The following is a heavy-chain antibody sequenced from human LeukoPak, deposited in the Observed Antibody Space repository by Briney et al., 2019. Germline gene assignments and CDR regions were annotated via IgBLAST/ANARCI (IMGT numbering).Heavy chain of an antibody. CDR2: ISGSGGST. J-gene: IGHJ4*02. D-gene: IGHD2-2*02. CDR3: AKEGDIVVVPAAISGGYFDY. CDR1: GFTFSSYA. Sequence: GGSLRLSCAASGFTFSSYAMSWVRQAPGKGLKWVSAISGSGGSTYYADSVKGRFTISRDNSKNTLYLQMNSLRAEDTAVYYCAKEGDIVVVPAAISGGYFDYWGQGTLVTVSS. V-gene: IGHV3-23*01.